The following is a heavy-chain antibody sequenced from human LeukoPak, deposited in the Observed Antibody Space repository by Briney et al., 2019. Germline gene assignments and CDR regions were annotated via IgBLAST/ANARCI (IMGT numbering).Heavy chain of an antibody. Sequence: GASVKVSCKASGGTFSSYAISWVRQAPGQGLELRGGIIPIFGTANYAQKFQGRVTITADESTSTAYMELSSLRSEDTAVYYCARVPIGYCSSTSCYVYYYYMDVWGKGTTVTVSS. D-gene: IGHD2-2*01. V-gene: IGHV1-69*13. CDR1: GGTFSSYA. J-gene: IGHJ6*03. CDR2: IIPIFGTA. CDR3: ARVPIGYCSSTSCYVYYYYMDV.